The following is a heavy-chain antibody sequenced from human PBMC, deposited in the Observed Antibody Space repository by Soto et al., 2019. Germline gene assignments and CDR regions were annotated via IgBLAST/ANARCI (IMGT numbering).Heavy chain of an antibody. Sequence: PSETLSLTCTVSGGSTNSNYWSWIRQPPGKGLEWIGFIYNSGSTNYNPSLKSRVTISIDTSKNQFSLKLSSVTAADTAVYYCARDRWLGFPDYCGQGTLVTVSS. V-gene: IGHV4-59*01. J-gene: IGHJ4*02. CDR1: GGSTNSNY. D-gene: IGHD3-10*01. CDR2: IYNSGST. CDR3: ARDRWLGFPDY.